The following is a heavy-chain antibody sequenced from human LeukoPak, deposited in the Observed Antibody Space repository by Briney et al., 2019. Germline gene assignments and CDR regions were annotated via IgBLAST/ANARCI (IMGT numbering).Heavy chain of an antibody. CDR2: IYYSGGT. CDR3: ARGGITIFAFDI. CDR1: GGSISSGDYY. D-gene: IGHD3-9*01. J-gene: IGHJ3*02. Sequence: PSQTLSLTCTVSGGSISSGDYYWSWIRQPPGKGLEWIGYIYYSGGTYYNPSLKSRVTISVDTSKNQFSLQLSSVTAADTAVYYCARGGITIFAFDIWGQGTMVTVSS. V-gene: IGHV4-30-4*01.